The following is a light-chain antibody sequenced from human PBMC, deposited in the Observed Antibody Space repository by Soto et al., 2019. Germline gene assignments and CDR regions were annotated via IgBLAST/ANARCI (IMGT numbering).Light chain of an antibody. CDR1: QGIRHD. CDR3: QQYNNWPPWT. J-gene: IGKJ1*01. Sequence: DRVTSTCRASQGIRHDLGWYQQKPGKAPNLLIYDASTLVSGVPSRFSGSGSGTEFTLTISSLQSEDFAVYYCQQYNNWPPWTFGQGTKVDIK. CDR2: DAS. V-gene: IGKV1D-13*01.